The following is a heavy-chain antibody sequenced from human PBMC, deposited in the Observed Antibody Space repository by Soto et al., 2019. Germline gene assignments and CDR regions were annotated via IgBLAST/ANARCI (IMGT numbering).Heavy chain of an antibody. J-gene: IGHJ5*02. CDR1: GGSISSGGYY. CDR2: IYYSGST. D-gene: IGHD6-13*01. CDR3: ARGIPAAVDWFDP. V-gene: IGHV4-31*03. Sequence: LSLTCTVSGGSISSGGYYWSWIRQHPGKGLEWLGYIYYSGSTYYNPSLKSRVTISVDTYKNQFSLKLSSVTAADTAVYYCARGIPAAVDWFDPWGQGTRVTVSS.